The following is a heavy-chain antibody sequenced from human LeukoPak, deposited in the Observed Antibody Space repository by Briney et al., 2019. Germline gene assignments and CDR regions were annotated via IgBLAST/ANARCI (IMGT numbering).Heavy chain of an antibody. Sequence: KPGGPLRLSCAASGFTFSSYSMNWVRQAPGKGLEWVSYISSSRNYIFYADSVKGRFTISRDNAKNSLYLQMNSLRAEDTAVYYCARDPYYYDSSGYYGEGFDYWGQGTLVTVSS. D-gene: IGHD3-22*01. CDR1: GFTFSSYS. CDR3: ARDPYYYDSSGYYGEGFDY. V-gene: IGHV3-21*01. J-gene: IGHJ4*02. CDR2: ISSSRNYI.